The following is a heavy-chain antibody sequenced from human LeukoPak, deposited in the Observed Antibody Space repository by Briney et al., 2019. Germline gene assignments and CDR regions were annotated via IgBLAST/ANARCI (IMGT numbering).Heavy chain of an antibody. V-gene: IGHV4-59*08. CDR2: IYYSGST. CDR1: GGSISSYY. J-gene: IGHJ3*02. CDR3: ARQPVEMATRGAFDI. D-gene: IGHD5-24*01. Sequence: SETLSLTCTVSGGSISSYYWSWLRQPPGKGLEWIGSIYYSGSTYYNPSLKSRVTISVDTSKNQFSLKLSSVTAADTAVYYCARQPVEMATRGAFDIWGQGTMVTVSS.